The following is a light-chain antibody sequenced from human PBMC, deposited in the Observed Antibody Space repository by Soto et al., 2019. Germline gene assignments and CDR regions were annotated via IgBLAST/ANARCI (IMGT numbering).Light chain of an antibody. CDR3: QQYCSSPQYT. V-gene: IGKV3-20*01. CDR2: GAS. J-gene: IGKJ2*01. CDR1: QSVSSSY. Sequence: ELVLTQSPGILSLSPGERATLSCRASQSVSSSYVAWYQQKPGQAPRLLIYGASNRATGIPDRLSASGSKTTFKLPVSRLEPEDFVVYYCQQYCSSPQYTFGQGTKLEIK.